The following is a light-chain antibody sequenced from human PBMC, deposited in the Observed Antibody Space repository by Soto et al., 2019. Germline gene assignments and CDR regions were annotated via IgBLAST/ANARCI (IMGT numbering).Light chain of an antibody. Sequence: DVVMTQPPLSLPVTLGQPASISCRSSQSLVYSDGNTYLSWFQQRPGQSPRRLIYKVSKRDSGVPDRFSGSESGTKFTLKISSVEAEDVGVYYCMQATQWPFTFGQGTRLEIK. V-gene: IGKV2-30*01. CDR2: KVS. CDR3: MQATQWPFT. CDR1: QSLVYSDGNTY. J-gene: IGKJ5*01.